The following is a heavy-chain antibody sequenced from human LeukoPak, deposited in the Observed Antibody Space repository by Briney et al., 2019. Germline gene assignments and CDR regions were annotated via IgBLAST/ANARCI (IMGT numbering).Heavy chain of an antibody. CDR2: ISGSGDST. Sequence: GGSLRLSCAASGLTVNNNYMTWVRQAPGKGLEWVSAISGSGDSTFNADSVKGRFTISRDNSKNTLYPQMNSLRAEDTALYYCATSTVAKYDYWGQGTLVAVSS. V-gene: IGHV3-23*01. J-gene: IGHJ4*02. CDR1: GLTVNNNY. D-gene: IGHD4-11*01. CDR3: ATSTVAKYDY.